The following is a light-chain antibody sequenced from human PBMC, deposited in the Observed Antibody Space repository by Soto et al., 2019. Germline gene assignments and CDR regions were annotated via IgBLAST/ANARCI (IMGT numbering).Light chain of an antibody. V-gene: IGKV3-20*01. CDR1: QAVNSIL. CDR2: GAS. CDR3: QQHGTSPI. Sequence: EVVLTQSPGTLSLSPGERATLSCRASQAVNSILLAWYQQKPGQAPRLLIYGASSRATGIPDRFSGSGSGTDFTLTVSRLEPEDFAVYYCQQHGTSPIFGGGTKVEIK. J-gene: IGKJ4*01.